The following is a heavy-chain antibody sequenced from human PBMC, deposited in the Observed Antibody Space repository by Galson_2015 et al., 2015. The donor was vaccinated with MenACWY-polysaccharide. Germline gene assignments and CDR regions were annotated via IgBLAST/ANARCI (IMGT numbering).Heavy chain of an antibody. CDR2: IKSDGSST. D-gene: IGHD5-12*01. CDR3: ARGYSGYD. CDR1: GFTFSTYW. Sequence: CLRLSCAAPGFTFSTYWMHWVRQAPGKGLVWVSRIKSDGSSTSYADSVKGRFAISRDNAKNTLYLQMNSLRAEGTAVYYCARGYSGYDWGQGTLVTVSS. J-gene: IGHJ4*02. V-gene: IGHV3-74*01.